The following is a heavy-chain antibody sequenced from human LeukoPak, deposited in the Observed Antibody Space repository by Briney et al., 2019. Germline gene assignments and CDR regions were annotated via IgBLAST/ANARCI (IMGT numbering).Heavy chain of an antibody. CDR1: GFTFSSYG. J-gene: IGHJ6*03. V-gene: IGHV3-30*02. D-gene: IGHD3-9*01. CDR2: IQYDGSNE. Sequence: PGGSLRLSCAASGFTFSSYGMHWVRQAPGKGLEWVAYIQYDGSNEQYADSVKGRFSISRDNSKNILFLQMNSLRAEDTAVYYCARGLDRTHYDILTDLASIVYYYYMDVWGKGTTVTISS. CDR3: ARGLDRTHYDILTDLASIVYYYYMDV.